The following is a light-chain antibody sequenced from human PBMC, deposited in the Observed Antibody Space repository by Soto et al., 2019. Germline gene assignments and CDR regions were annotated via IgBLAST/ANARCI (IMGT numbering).Light chain of an antibody. J-gene: IGLJ3*02. CDR1: GSDVGDSSH. V-gene: IGLV2-11*01. CDR2: EVN. Sequence: QSALTQPRSVSGSPGQSVTISCTATGSDVGDSSHVSWYQLHPGKAPKLMIYEVNNRPSGVPDRFSGSKSGSTASLTISGLQAEDEAEYYCCLSPGSLTWLXXXGXKLTVL. CDR3: CLSPGSLTWL.